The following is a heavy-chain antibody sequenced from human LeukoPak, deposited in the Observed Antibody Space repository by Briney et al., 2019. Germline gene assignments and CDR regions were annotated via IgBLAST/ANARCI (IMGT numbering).Heavy chain of an antibody. CDR2: IKSKTDGGTT. CDR3: TTPLYVLRYFDWPNGGDY. CDR1: GFTFSNAW. V-gene: IGHV3-15*01. Sequence: PGGSLRLSCAASGFTFSNAWMSWVRQAPGKGLDWVGRIKSKTDGGTTDYAAPVKGRFTISRYDSKNTLYLQMNSLKTEDTAVYYCTTPLYVLRYFDWPNGGDYWGQGTLVTVSS. J-gene: IGHJ4*02. D-gene: IGHD3-9*01.